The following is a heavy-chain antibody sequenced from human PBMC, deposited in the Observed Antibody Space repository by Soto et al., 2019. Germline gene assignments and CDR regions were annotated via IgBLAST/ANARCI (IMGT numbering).Heavy chain of an antibody. J-gene: IGHJ4*02. D-gene: IGHD3-3*01. CDR2: IYYSGST. CDR3: ASGPQSYYDFWSGYYSIDY. V-gene: IGHV4-39*01. CDR1: GGSISSSSYY. Sequence: QLQLQESGPGLVKPSETLSLTCTVSGGSISSSSYYWGWILQPPGKGLEWIGSIYYSGSTYYNPSLKSRVTISVDTSKNQFSLKLSSVTAADTAVYYCASGPQSYYDFWSGYYSIDYWGQGTLVTVSS.